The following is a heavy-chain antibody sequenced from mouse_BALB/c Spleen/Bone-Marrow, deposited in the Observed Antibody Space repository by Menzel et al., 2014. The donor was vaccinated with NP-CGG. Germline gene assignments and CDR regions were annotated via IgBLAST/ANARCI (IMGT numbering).Heavy chain of an antibody. D-gene: IGHD2-4*01. CDR3: SRNYDYDEGAWFTH. CDR2: IFPGTDTS. J-gene: IGHJ3*01. V-gene: IGHV1S132*01. CDR1: GYTFTNYW. Sequence: QVQLQQSGAELVKPGASVKLSCKTSGYTFTNYWIQWVKQRPGQGLGWIGEIFPGTDTSYYNEKFKDKATLTVDTSSSTAYIQLSNLTSEDSAVYFCSRNYDYDEGAWFTHWGQGTLVTVSA.